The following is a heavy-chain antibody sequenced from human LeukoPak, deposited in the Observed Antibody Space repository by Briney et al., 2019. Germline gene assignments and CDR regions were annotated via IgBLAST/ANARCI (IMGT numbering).Heavy chain of an antibody. J-gene: IGHJ5*02. V-gene: IGHV3-23*01. CDR2: ISGSGGST. CDR1: GFTFSSYA. CDR3: ARGYSSGWAPNWFDP. D-gene: IGHD6-19*01. Sequence: PGGSLRLSCAASGFTFSSYAMSWVRQAPGKGLEWVSAISGSGGSTYYADSVKGRFTISRDNSKNTLYLQMNSLRAEDTAVYYCARGYSSGWAPNWFDPWGQGTLVTVSS.